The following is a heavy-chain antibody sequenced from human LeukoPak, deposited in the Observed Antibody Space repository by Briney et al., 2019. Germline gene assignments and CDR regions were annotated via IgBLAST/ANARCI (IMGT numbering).Heavy chain of an antibody. V-gene: IGHV1-18*01. CDR1: GYTFTSYG. CDR3: ARSGYYYGSGSYPLDV. J-gene: IGHJ6*02. CDR2: ISAYNGNT. D-gene: IGHD3-10*01. Sequence: ASVKVSCKASGYTFTSYGISWVRQAPGQGLEWMGWISAYNGNTNYAQKLQGRVTITADESTSTAYMELSSLRSEDTAVYYCARSGYYYGSGSYPLDVWGQGTTVTVSS.